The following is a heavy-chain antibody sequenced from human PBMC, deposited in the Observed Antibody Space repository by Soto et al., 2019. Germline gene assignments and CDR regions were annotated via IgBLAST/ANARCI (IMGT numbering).Heavy chain of an antibody. CDR2: IYPGDSET. J-gene: IGHJ4*02. CDR3: ARGGAAYGLDY. Sequence: EVQLVQSGAEGKQPGESLKISCKGSGYSFMNWWIGWVRQMPGKGLEWMGIIYPGDSETRYSPSFQGQVTISHDKSISTAFLQWSSLQPSDSAMYYCARGGAAYGLDYWGQGTLVTVSS. D-gene: IGHD3-10*01. V-gene: IGHV5-51*03. CDR1: GYSFMNWW.